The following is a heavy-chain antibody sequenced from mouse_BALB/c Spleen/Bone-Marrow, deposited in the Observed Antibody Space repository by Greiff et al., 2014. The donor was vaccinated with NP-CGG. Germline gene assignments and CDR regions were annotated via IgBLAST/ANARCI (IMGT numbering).Heavy chain of an antibody. D-gene: IGHD1-1*01. Sequence: VQLKESGAELVKPGASVKLSCTASGFNIKDTFMHWVKQRPEQGLEWIGRIDPANGDTKYDPKFQGKATITADTSSNTAYLQPSSLTSEDTAVYYWTKPSFYYGSSYWYFDVWGAGTTVTVSS. V-gene: IGHV14-3*02. CDR1: GFNIKDTF. J-gene: IGHJ1*01. CDR3: TKPSFYYGSSYWYFDV. CDR2: IDPANGDT.